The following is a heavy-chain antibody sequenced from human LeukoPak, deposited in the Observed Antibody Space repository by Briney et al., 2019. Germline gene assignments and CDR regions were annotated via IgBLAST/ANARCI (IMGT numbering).Heavy chain of an antibody. CDR1: GYTFSVFS. CDR2: INPNSGAT. V-gene: IGHV1-2*02. CDR3: ARAELISAAAYTLFAP. J-gene: IGHJ5*02. Sequence: GASVKLSFTSSGYTFSVFSMNWVRQAPGPGLEWMGWINPNSGATNYAQKFQGRVTMTRDTSISTAYMELSRLRSDDNAVYYCARAELISAAAYTLFAPWSQGTLVTVSS. D-gene: IGHD2-2*01.